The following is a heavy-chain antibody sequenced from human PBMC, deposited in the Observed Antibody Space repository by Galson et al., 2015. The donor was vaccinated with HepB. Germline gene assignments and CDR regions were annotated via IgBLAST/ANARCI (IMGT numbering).Heavy chain of an antibody. J-gene: IGHJ4*02. CDR1: GFTFSSYG. D-gene: IGHD3-10*01. CDR2: IWYDGSNK. CDR3: ARDGASDGSGSYWY. Sequence: SLRLSCAASGFTFSSYGMHWVRQAPGKGLEWVAVIWYDGSNKYYADSVRGRFTISRDNSKNTLYLQMNSLRAEDTAVYYCARDGASDGSGSYWYWGQGTLVTVSS. V-gene: IGHV3-33*01.